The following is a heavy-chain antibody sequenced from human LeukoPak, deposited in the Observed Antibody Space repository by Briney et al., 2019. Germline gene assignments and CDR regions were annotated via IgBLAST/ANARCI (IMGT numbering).Heavy chain of an antibody. CDR2: IIPIFGTA. CDR1: GGTFISYA. D-gene: IGHD5-12*01. CDR3: ATAYDSSGAFDI. J-gene: IGHJ3*02. V-gene: IGHV1-69*13. Sequence: SVKVSCKASGGTFISYAISWVRQAPGQGLEWMGGIIPIFGTANYAQKFQGRVTITADESTSTAYMELSSLRSEDTAVYYCATAYDSSGAFDIWGQGTMVTVSS.